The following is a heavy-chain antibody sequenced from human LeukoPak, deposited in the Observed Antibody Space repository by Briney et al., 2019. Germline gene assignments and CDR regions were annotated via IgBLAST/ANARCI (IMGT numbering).Heavy chain of an antibody. D-gene: IGHD5-12*01. V-gene: IGHV1-69*13. CDR1: GGTFSSYA. CDR3: ARGRSAATTLFDY. Sequence: ASVKVSCKASGGTFSSYAISWVRQAPGQGLEWKGGIVPIFGTANYAQKFQGRVTITADESTSTAYMELSSLRSEDTAVYYCARGRSAATTLFDYWGQGTLVTVSS. J-gene: IGHJ4*02. CDR2: IVPIFGTA.